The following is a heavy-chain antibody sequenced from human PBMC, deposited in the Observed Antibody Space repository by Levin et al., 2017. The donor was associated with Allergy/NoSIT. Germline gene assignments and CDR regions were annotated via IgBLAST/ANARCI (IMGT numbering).Heavy chain of an antibody. D-gene: IGHD3-10*01. J-gene: IGHJ6*02. V-gene: IGHV3-74*01. CDR3: ARDTMVRGIKYYYYGMDV. CDR2: VNSDGSST. CDR1: GFTFSSYW. Sequence: GGSLRLSCAASGFTFSSYWMDWVRQAPGKGLVWVSRVNSDGSSTSYADSVKGRFTISRDNAKNTLYLQMNSLRAEDTAVYYCARDTMVRGIKYYYYGMDVWGQGTTVTVSS.